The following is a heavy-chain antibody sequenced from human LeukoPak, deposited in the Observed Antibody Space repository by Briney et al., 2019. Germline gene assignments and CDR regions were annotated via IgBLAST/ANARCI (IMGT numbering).Heavy chain of an antibody. J-gene: IGHJ4*02. Sequence: GGSLRLSCAASGFTLSSYAMSWVRQAPGKGLGWVSAISGSGGSTYYADSVKGRFTISRDNSKNTLYLQMNSLRAEDTAVYYCAKDSATMVRGVSDYWGQGTLVTVSS. CDR2: ISGSGGST. D-gene: IGHD3-10*01. V-gene: IGHV3-23*01. CDR3: AKDSATMVRGVSDY. CDR1: GFTLSSYA.